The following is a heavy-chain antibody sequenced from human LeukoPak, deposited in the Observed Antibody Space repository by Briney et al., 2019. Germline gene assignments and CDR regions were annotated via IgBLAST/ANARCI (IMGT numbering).Heavy chain of an antibody. V-gene: IGHV4-4*07. J-gene: IGHJ3*02. Sequence: SETLSLTCSVSGASISSYYWSWIRQPAGKGREWIGRIYASGDTNYNPSLKSRLSMSLDTSKKQFSLKLTSVTAADTAVYYCARGGSSSSFAFDIWGQGTKVTVSS. CDR3: ARGGSSSSFAFDI. CDR2: IYASGDT. D-gene: IGHD6-13*01. CDR1: GASISSYY.